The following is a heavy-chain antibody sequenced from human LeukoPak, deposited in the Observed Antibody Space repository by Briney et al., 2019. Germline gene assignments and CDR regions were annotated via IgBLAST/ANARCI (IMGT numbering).Heavy chain of an antibody. Sequence: GGSLRLSCAASGFTFSSYAMSCVRQATGKGLEWVSAISGSGGSTYYADSVKGRFTISSDNSKNTLYLQMNGLRAEDTAVYYCAKEIVVVPAAMQGGYYYYYGMDVWGQGTTVTVSS. CDR1: GFTFSSYA. D-gene: IGHD2-2*01. V-gene: IGHV3-23*01. CDR2: ISGSGGST. J-gene: IGHJ6*02. CDR3: AKEIVVVPAAMQGGYYYYYGMDV.